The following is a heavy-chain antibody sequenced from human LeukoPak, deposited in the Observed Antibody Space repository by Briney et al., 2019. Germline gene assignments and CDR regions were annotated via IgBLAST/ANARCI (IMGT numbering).Heavy chain of an antibody. D-gene: IGHD3-10*01. V-gene: IGHV1-69*13. CDR3: ASTLWFGEFLNWFDP. CDR1: GGTFTNYA. CDR2: IIPIFGTA. Sequence: SVKVSCKASGGTFTNYAISWVRQAPGQGVERMGGIIPIFGTANYAQKLQGRVTITADETTRTAYMEQSSLRSEDTAVYYCASTLWFGEFLNWFDPWGQGTLVTVSS. J-gene: IGHJ5*02.